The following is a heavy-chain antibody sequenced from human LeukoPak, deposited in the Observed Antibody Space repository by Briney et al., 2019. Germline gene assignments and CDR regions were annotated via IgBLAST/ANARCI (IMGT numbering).Heavy chain of an antibody. CDR1: GFTFSSHW. D-gene: IGHD5-18*01. CDR2: IKKDGGEK. V-gene: IGHV3-7*01. Sequence: GGSLRLSCAASGFTFSSHWMSWGRQAPGKGLEWVANIKKDGGEKYYVDAVKGRFTISRENAKTSMYLQMNSLRAEDTAVYYCARDRSGIAGYTYGRGIDYWGQGTLVTVSS. CDR3: ARDRSGIAGYTYGRGIDY. J-gene: IGHJ4*02.